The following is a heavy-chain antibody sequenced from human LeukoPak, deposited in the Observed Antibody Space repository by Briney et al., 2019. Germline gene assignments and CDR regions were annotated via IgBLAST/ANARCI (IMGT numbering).Heavy chain of an antibody. CDR2: ISGSGGST. D-gene: IGHD3-3*01. J-gene: IGHJ3*02. CDR1: GFTFSSYA. V-gene: IGHV3-23*01. CDR3: ARDQRVTDFWSGYRNNDAFDI. Sequence: GGSLRLSCAASGFTFSSYAMSWVRQAPGKGLEWVSAISGSGGSTYYADSVKGRFTISRDNSKNTLYLQMNSLRAEDTAVYYCARDQRVTDFWSGYRNNDAFDIWGQGTMVTVSS.